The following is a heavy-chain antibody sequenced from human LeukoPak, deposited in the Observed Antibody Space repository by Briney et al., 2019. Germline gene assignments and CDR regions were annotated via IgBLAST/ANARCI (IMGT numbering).Heavy chain of an antibody. V-gene: IGHV3-30*03. J-gene: IGHJ4*02. CDR1: GFTFSNYG. CDR2: ISYDGSNK. D-gene: IGHD6-19*01. Sequence: GRSLRLSCAASGFTFSNYGMHWVRQAPGKGLEWVAVISYDGSNKYYADSVKGRFTISGDNSKNTLYLQMNSLRAEDTAVYYCARDLFGAGTSASCDYWGQGTLVTVSS. CDR3: ARDLFGAGTSASCDY.